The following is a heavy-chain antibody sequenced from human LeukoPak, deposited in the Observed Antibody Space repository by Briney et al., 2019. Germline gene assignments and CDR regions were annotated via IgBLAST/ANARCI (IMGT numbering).Heavy chain of an antibody. CDR3: AREGVDWNHSVYYFDY. V-gene: IGHV1-46*01. J-gene: IGHJ4*02. CDR1: GCTLTNYY. Sequence: ASVKVSCKASGCTLTNYYMHWVGQAPGQGLEWMGMINPSGGSTGYAQKFQARVTMTRDTSTSTVYMELSSLRSEDTAVYYCAREGVDWNHSVYYFDYWGQGTLVTVSS. D-gene: IGHD1-1*01. CDR2: INPSGGST.